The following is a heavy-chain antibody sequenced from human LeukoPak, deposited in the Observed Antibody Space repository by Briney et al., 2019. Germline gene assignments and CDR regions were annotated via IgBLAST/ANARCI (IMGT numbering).Heavy chain of an antibody. CDR1: AFTFSKYW. CDR2: INTDGTVT. Sequence: GGSLRLYCAASAFTFSKYWMLWGRQAPGNGLDIFSRINTDGTVTTYADSVKGRFSVSRDNADNTMFLQMNSVRDEDTAVYYCATKQWLAPPPDSWGQGTSVTVSS. D-gene: IGHD6-19*01. J-gene: IGHJ4*02. V-gene: IGHV3-74*01. CDR3: ATKQWLAPPPDS.